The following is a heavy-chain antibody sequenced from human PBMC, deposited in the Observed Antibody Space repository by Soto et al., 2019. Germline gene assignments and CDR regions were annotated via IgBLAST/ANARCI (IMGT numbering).Heavy chain of an antibody. D-gene: IGHD7-27*01. CDR3: ERLPGGQANRPDY. V-gene: IGHV3-23*01. Sequence: TWLAXRLSCTASGVNWKYNAIIVLRHAPGKGLQWVSTVSGNWENTYYAESVRGRFKISRYTSKNKLYLQMNSLRVEETAVYYCERLPGGQANRPDYWGQGNQVNV. CDR1: GVNWKYNA. CDR2: VSGNWENT. J-gene: IGHJ4*02.